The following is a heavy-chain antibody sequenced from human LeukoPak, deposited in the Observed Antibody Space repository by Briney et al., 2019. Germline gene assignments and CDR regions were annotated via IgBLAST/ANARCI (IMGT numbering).Heavy chain of an antibody. CDR3: AREDDYGDYVIDY. V-gene: IGHV1-2*06. CDR2: INPNSGGT. D-gene: IGHD4-17*01. Sequence: ASVKVSCKASGYTFTGYYMHWVRQAPGQGLEWMGRINPNSGGTNYAQEFQGRVTMTRDTSISTAYMELSRLRSDDTAVYYCAREDDYGDYVIDYWGQGTLVTVSS. CDR1: GYTFTGYY. J-gene: IGHJ4*02.